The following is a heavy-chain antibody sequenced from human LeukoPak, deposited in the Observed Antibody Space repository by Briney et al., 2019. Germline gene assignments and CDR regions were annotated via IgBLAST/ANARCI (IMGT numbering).Heavy chain of an antibody. J-gene: IGHJ4*02. D-gene: IGHD4-17*01. CDR1: DHTFTTYG. Sequence: GASVKVSCTASDHTFTTYGISWVRQAPGQGLEWMGWISAYNGNTNYAHKLTGRVTITTDTSTVTAYMEIRSLRSDDAAVYYCARDALDGDYERVFDHWGQGTLVTVCS. CDR2: ISAYNGNT. CDR3: ARDALDGDYERVFDH. V-gene: IGHV1-18*01.